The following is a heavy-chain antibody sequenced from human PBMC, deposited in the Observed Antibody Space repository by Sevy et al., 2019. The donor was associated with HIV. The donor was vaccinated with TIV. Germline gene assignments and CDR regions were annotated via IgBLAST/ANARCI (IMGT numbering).Heavy chain of an antibody. CDR3: AREGCTKPHDY. J-gene: IGHJ4*02. Sequence: RGSLRLSCAASGFTFSKYSMSCVRQPPGKGLEWVSTLSFGCGEINYADSVKGRFTVSRNNSKSSVYLQMNNLRPEDTAVHYCAREGCTKPHDYWGQGTVVIVSS. V-gene: IGHV3-23*01. D-gene: IGHD2-8*01. CDR2: LSFGCGEI. CDR1: GFTFSKYS.